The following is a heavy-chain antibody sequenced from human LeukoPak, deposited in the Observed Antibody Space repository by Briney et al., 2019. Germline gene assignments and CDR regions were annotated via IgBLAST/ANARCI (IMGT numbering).Heavy chain of an antibody. D-gene: IGHD7-27*01. CDR2: IFPFFGTP. J-gene: IGHJ6*02. Sequence: SVKVSCKASGYTFTSYAISWVRQAPGQGLEWMGGIFPFFGTPNYAQRFQGRVTITADESTTTAYLELSSLRSEDTAVYFCARNWGYDYYYYGMDVWGQGTTVTVS. V-gene: IGHV1-69*13. CDR3: ARNWGYDYYYYGMDV. CDR1: GYTFTSYA.